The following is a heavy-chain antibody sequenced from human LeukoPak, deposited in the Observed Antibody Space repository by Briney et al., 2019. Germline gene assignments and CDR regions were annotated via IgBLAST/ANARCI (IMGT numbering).Heavy chain of an antibody. CDR2: INPNSGGT. CDR1: GYTFTGYY. J-gene: IGHJ4*02. D-gene: IGHD3-22*01. CDR3: ARGREGSGYIPDY. Sequence: GASVKVSCKASGYTFTGYYMHWVRQAPGQGLEWMGWINPNSGGTNYAQKFQGRVTMTRDTSINTIYMELSRLTSDDTAVYSCARGREGSGYIPDYWGQGTLVTVSA. V-gene: IGHV1-2*02.